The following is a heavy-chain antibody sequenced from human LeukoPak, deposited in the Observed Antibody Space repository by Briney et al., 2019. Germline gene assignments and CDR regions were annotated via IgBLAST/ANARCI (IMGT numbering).Heavy chain of an antibody. D-gene: IGHD3-10*01. J-gene: IGHJ5*02. CDR2: IKEDGGEK. V-gene: IGHV3-7*04. CDR1: GFVFSNYW. Sequence: PGGSLRLSCAASGFVFSNYWMNWVRQAPGKGLEWVATIKEDGGEKYYVDSVKGRFTTSRDNAKNSLSLQMTTLRVEDTAVYYCARGGSGSSWGQGTLVTVSS. CDR3: ARGGSGSS.